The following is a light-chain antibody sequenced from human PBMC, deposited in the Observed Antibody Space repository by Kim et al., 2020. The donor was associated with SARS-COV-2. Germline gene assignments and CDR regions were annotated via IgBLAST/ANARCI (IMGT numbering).Light chain of an antibody. CDR3: QKFNAAPRT. J-gene: IGKJ1*01. Sequence: DIQMTQSPSSLTASVGDRVTITCRASQDIGSYLTWYQQKPGKPPKLLIYGASALHSDIPSRFSGSGSGTEFTLTISSLQPEDVATYYCQKFNAAPRTFGQGTKVDIK. CDR1: QDIGSY. CDR2: GAS. V-gene: IGKV1-27*01.